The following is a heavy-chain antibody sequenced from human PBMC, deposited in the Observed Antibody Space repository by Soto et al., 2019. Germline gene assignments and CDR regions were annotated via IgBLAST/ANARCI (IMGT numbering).Heavy chain of an antibody. Sequence: AGGSLRLSCAASGFTFSSYAMSWVRQAPGKGLEWVSAISGSGGSTYYADSVKGRFTISRDNSKNTLYLQMNSLRAEDTAVYYCAKGGSGYHMYYFDYWGQGTLVTVSS. J-gene: IGHJ4*02. V-gene: IGHV3-23*01. D-gene: IGHD3-22*01. CDR2: ISGSGGST. CDR3: AKGGSGYHMYYFDY. CDR1: GFTFSSYA.